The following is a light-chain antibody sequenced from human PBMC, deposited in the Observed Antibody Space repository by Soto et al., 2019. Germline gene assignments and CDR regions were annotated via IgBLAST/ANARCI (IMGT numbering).Light chain of an antibody. CDR3: QHCGSSPIT. CDR1: QSVSSSY. J-gene: IGKJ5*01. Sequence: EIVLTESPGTLSLSPGERATLSCRASQSVSSSYLAWYQQKPGQAPRLLIYDASRRATGIPDRFSGSGSGTDYTLTISSLEPEDFAVYYCQHCGSSPITFGQGTRLEI. CDR2: DAS. V-gene: IGKV3-20*01.